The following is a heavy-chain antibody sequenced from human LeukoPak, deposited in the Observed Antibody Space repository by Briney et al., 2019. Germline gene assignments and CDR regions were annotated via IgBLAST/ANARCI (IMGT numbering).Heavy chain of an antibody. J-gene: IGHJ4*02. Sequence: GGSLRLSCAASGFTFRSYWMHWVRQAPGKGLVWVSRINSDGSSTSYADSVKGRFTISRDNAKNTLYLQMNSLRAEDTAVYYCARDFPEQPPRYWGQGTLVTVSS. CDR3: ARDFPEQPPRY. V-gene: IGHV3-74*01. D-gene: IGHD1-14*01. CDR2: INSDGSST. CDR1: GFTFRSYW.